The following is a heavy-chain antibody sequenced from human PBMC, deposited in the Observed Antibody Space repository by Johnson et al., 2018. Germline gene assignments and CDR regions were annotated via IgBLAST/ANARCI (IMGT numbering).Heavy chain of an antibody. D-gene: IGHD2-21*02. CDR2: IWSDGGNI. Sequence: QVQLVESGGGVVQPGRSLRLSCAASGFSFSSYVMHWVRQAPGEGLEWVANIWSDGGNINYGDAVKGRFTISRDNSKNTLYLEMNSLRVAETAVYYCASELGAGPTALCFDFWGRGTMVTVSS. V-gene: IGHV3-33*01. CDR1: GFSFSSYV. CDR3: ASELGAGPTALCFDF. J-gene: IGHJ3*01.